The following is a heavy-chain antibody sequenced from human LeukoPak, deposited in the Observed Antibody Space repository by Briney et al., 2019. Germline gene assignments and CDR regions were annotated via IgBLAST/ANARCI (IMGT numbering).Heavy chain of an antibody. CDR3: ARRVEMVTITLLEY. CDR1: GGSFSGYY. CDR2: INHSGST. D-gene: IGHD5-24*01. V-gene: IGHV4-34*01. J-gene: IGHJ4*02. Sequence: SETLSLTCAVYGGSFSGYYWSWIRQPPGKGLEWIGEINHSGSTNYNPSLKSRVTISVDTSKNQFSLKLSSVTAADTAVYYCARRVEMVTITLLEYWGQGTLVTVSS.